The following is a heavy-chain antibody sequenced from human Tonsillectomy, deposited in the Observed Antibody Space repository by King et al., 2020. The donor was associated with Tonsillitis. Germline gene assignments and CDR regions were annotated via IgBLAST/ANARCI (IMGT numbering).Heavy chain of an antibody. D-gene: IGHD2-2*01. CDR3: AGGTACSSTSCYDY. Sequence: VQLQQWGAGLLKPSETLSLTCAVYGGSFSGYYWRWIRQPPGEGLEWSGEINHSGNTNYNPAHKSRITISVDTSKNHLSLKLSSMTAAHTAVYYCAGGTACSSTSCYDYWGQGTLVTVSS. CDR2: INHSGNT. J-gene: IGHJ4*02. V-gene: IGHV4-34*01. CDR1: GGSFSGYY.